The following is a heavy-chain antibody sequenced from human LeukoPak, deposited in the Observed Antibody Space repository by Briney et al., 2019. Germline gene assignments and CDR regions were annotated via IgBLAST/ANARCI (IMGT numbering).Heavy chain of an antibody. D-gene: IGHD6-13*01. CDR1: GGSISSGSYY. V-gene: IGHV4-61*02. J-gene: IGHJ5*02. CDR3: AREWQLVHNWFDP. CDR2: IYTSGST. Sequence: SETLSLTCTVSGGSISSGSYYWSWIRQPAGKGLEWIGRIYTSGSTNYNPSLKSRVTISVDTSKNQFSLKLSSVTAADPAVYYCAREWQLVHNWFDPWGQGTLVTVSS.